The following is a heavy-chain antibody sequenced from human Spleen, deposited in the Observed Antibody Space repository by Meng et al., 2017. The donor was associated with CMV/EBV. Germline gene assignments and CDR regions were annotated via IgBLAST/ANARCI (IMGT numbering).Heavy chain of an antibody. J-gene: IGHJ4*02. Sequence: SDDSINSDDHYWSWIRQPPGKGLEWIGYIHYSGVTYYNPSLKSRITISLDTSNIQFSLKLTAVTAADTAVYYCARDQAGTPSYFDSWGQGTLVTVSS. D-gene: IGHD1-1*01. CDR2: IHYSGVT. CDR3: ARDQAGTPSYFDS. V-gene: IGHV4-30-4*08. CDR1: DDSINSDDHY.